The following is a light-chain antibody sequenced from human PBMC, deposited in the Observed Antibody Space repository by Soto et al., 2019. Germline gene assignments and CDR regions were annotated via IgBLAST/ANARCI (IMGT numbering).Light chain of an antibody. CDR3: QVWDSSSDHAFV. V-gene: IGLV3-21*02. CDR2: DDS. Sequence: SYELTQPPSVSVAPGQTARITCGGNNTGSKSVHWYQQKPGQAPVLVVYDDSDRPSGIPERFSGSNSGNTATLTISRVEAGDEADYYCQVWDSSSDHAFVFGTGTKVTVL. CDR1: NTGSKS. J-gene: IGLJ1*01.